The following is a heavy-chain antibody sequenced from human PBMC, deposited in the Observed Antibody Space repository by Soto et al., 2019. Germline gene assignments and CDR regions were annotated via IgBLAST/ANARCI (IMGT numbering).Heavy chain of an antibody. CDR3: AREGDIVVVPAARYYYYYGMDV. J-gene: IGHJ6*02. D-gene: IGHD2-2*01. Sequence: QVQLVQSGAEVKKPGASVKVSCKASGYTFTSNYMHGVRQAPGQGLGGWGIINPMGGSTSYAQKFQGRVTMTRDTSTSTVYMELSSLRSEDTAVYYCAREGDIVVVPAARYYYYYGMDVWGQGTTVTVSS. CDR1: GYTFTSNY. V-gene: IGHV1-46*01. CDR2: INPMGGST.